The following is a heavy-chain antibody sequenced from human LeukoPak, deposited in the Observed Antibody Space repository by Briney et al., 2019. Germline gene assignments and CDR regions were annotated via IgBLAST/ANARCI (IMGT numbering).Heavy chain of an antibody. CDR3: AREVRLGYSYGTNFDY. CDR2: INHSGST. CDR1: GGSFSGYY. V-gene: IGHV4-34*01. J-gene: IGHJ4*02. Sequence: SETLSLTCAVYGGSFSGYYWSWIRQPPGKGLEWIGEINHSGSTNYNPSLKSRVTISVDTSKNQFSLKLSSVTAADTAVYYCAREVRLGYSYGTNFDYWGQGTLVTVSS. D-gene: IGHD5-18*01.